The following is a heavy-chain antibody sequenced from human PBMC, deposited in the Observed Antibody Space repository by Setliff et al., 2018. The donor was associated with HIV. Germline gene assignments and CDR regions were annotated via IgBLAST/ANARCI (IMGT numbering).Heavy chain of an antibody. J-gene: IGHJ4*02. CDR1: GYTFIGYN. Sequence: ASVKVSCKASGYTFIGYNMHWVRQAPGQGLEWMGWINPNSGGTNYAQKFQGRVIMTRDTSISTAYMELSRLRSDDTAVYYCARALDSSADIEGYFDFWGQGMLVTV. V-gene: IGHV1-2*02. CDR3: ARALDSSADIEGYFDF. CDR2: INPNSGGT. D-gene: IGHD2-15*01.